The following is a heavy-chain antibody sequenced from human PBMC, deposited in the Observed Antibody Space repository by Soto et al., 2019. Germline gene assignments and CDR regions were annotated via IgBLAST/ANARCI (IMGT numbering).Heavy chain of an antibody. J-gene: IGHJ3*02. CDR1: GGSISSYY. D-gene: IGHD1-26*01. Sequence: SETLSLTCIVSGGSISSYYWSWIRQPPGKGLEWIGYIHYSGSTNYNPSLKSRVTISVDTSKNQFSLKLSSVTAADTAVYYCARDIVGAPMGAFDIWGQGTMVTVSS. CDR2: IHYSGST. CDR3: ARDIVGAPMGAFDI. V-gene: IGHV4-59*01.